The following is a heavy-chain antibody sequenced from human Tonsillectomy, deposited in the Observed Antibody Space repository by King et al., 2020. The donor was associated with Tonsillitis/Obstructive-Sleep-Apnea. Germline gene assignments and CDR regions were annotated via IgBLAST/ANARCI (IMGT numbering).Heavy chain of an antibody. J-gene: IGHJ4*02. CDR3: AKNEIWSGFQY. V-gene: IGHV3-23*04. D-gene: IGHD3-3*01. Sequence: QLVQSGGGLVQPGGSLRLSCAASGFTFNSYAMTWVRQAPGRGLEWVSSITDSGGRTFYADSVKGRFTISRDNSKKTLYLEMNSLRPEDTAVYYCAKNEIWSGFQYWGQGTLVTVSS. CDR2: ITDSGGRT. CDR1: GFTFNSYA.